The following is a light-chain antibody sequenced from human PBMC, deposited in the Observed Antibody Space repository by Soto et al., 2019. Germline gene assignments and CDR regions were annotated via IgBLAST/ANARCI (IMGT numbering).Light chain of an antibody. CDR3: QHYGGMWT. CDR2: DAL. V-gene: IGKV1-5*01. CDR1: QSITNR. Sequence: DIQMTQTPSTLSASVGDRVAITCRASQSITNRLAWYQLKPGKAPKVLIYDALNLESGVPSRFSGSGYVTQFTLTIRSLPPDDFATYCCQHYGGMWTFGQGTKVDIK. J-gene: IGKJ1*01.